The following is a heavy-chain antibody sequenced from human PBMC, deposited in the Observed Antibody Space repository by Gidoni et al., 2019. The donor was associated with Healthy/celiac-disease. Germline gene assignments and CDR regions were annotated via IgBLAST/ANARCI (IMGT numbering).Heavy chain of an antibody. D-gene: IGHD6-19*01. CDR1: GYPSTSSY. CDR2: INPSGGST. CDR3: AIESIAVAGTGLEYFQH. Sequence: QVQLVQSGAEVKKPGASLKVSCKASGYPSTSSYMHWVRQDPGQGLEWMGIINPSGGSTSYEQKFQGRVTMTSDTSTSTGYMELSRLRSEDTAVYYCAIESIAVAGTGLEYFQHWGQGTLVTVSS. V-gene: IGHV1-46*01. J-gene: IGHJ1*01.